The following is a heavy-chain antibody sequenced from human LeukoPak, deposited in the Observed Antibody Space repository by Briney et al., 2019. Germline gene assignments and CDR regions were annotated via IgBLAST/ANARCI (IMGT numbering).Heavy chain of an antibody. CDR1: GYSITSGYN. CDR2: IYHSGSA. CDR3: VRYCSSTTCYTRAVDY. V-gene: IGHV4-38-2*02. D-gene: IGHD2-2*02. Sequence: SETLSLACTVSGYSITSGYNWAWIRQPPGKVLEWIGSIYHSGSAYYNPSLKSRVTISVDTSKNQFSLKLSSVTAADTAVYHCVRYCSSTTCYTRAVDYWGQGTLVTVSS. J-gene: IGHJ4*02.